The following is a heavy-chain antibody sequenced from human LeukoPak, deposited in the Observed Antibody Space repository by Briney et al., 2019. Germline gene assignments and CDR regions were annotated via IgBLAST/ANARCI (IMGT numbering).Heavy chain of an antibody. V-gene: IGHV4-61*02. Sequence: PSQTLSLTCTVSGGSISSGSYYWSWIRQPAGKGLEWIGRIYTSGSTNYNPSLKSRVTISVDTSKNQFSLKLSSVTAADTAVYYCARVWRVIVGEDVSSYAFDIWGQGTMVTVSS. CDR1: GGSISSGSYY. J-gene: IGHJ3*02. CDR2: IYTSGST. D-gene: IGHD3-22*01. CDR3: ARVWRVIVGEDVSSYAFDI.